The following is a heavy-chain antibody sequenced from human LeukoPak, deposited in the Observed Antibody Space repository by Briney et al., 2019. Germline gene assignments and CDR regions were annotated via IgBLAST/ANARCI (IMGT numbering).Heavy chain of an antibody. V-gene: IGHV4-39*01. CDR2: IYYSGST. Sequence: SETLSLTCTVSGGSIRSSYYYWGWIRQPPGKGLEWIGSIYYSGSTYYNPSLKSRVTISVDTSKNQFSLKLSSVTATDTAIYHCAKLPGSPYNWFDPWGQGTLVTVSS. CDR1: GGSIRSSYYY. CDR3: AKLPGSPYNWFDP. J-gene: IGHJ5*02.